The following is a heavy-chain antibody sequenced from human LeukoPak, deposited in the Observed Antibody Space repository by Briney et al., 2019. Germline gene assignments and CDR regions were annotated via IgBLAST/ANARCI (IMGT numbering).Heavy chain of an antibody. CDR1: GFTFSSYS. J-gene: IGHJ2*01. Sequence: GGSLRLSCAASGFTFSSYSMNWVRQAPGKGLEWVSSISSSSSYIYYADSVKGRFTISRDNAKNSLYLQMNSLRAEDTAVYYCARVNSGSYWYFDLWGRGTLVTVSS. CDR3: ARVNSGSYWYFDL. CDR2: ISSSSSYI. V-gene: IGHV3-21*01. D-gene: IGHD1-26*01.